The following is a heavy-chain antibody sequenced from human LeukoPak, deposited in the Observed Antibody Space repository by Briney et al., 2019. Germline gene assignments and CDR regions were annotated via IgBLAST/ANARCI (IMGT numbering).Heavy chain of an antibody. Sequence: PSQTLSLTCTVSGGSISSGSYYWSWIRQPAGKGLEWIGRIYTSGSTNYNPSLKSRVTISVDTSKNQFSLNLSSVTAADTAVYYCARLALGYCSSSSCSQAPTYYYNYMDVWGKGTTVTVSS. CDR2: IYTSGST. D-gene: IGHD2-2*01. CDR3: ARLALGYCSSSSCSQAPTYYYNYMDV. V-gene: IGHV4-61*02. J-gene: IGHJ6*03. CDR1: GGSISSGSYY.